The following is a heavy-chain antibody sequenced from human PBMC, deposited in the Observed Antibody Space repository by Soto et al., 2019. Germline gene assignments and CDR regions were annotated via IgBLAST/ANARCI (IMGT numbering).Heavy chain of an antibody. CDR3: AKRGYPLAYYYGMDH. V-gene: IGHV3-23*01. CDR1: GFTFSSYA. Sequence: GGSLRLSCAASGFTFSSYAVSWVRQAPGKGLEWVSAISSSGDNTYYADSVKGRFTVSRDNFKNMLYLQMNRLRAEDTALYYCAKRGYPLAYYYGMDHGGQGTTVTVPS. CDR2: ISSSGDNT. J-gene: IGHJ6*02. D-gene: IGHD5-12*01.